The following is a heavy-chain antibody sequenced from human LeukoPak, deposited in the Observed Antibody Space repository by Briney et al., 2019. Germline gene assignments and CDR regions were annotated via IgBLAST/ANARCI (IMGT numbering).Heavy chain of an antibody. J-gene: IGHJ6*02. CDR3: ARDLGDTAMDPNYYYYGMDV. CDR2: ISYDGSNK. Sequence: PGGSLRLSCAASGFTFSSYAMHWVRQAPGKGLEWVAVISYDGSNKYYADSVKGRFTISRDNYKNTLYLQMNSLRAEDTAVYYCARDLGDTAMDPNYYYYGMDVWGQGTTVTVSS. D-gene: IGHD5-18*01. V-gene: IGHV3-30-3*01. CDR1: GFTFSSYA.